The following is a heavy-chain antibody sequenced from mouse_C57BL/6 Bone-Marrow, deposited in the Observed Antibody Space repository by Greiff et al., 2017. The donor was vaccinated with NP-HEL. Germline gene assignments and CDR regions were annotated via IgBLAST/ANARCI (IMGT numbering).Heavy chain of an antibody. V-gene: IGHV5-16*01. J-gene: IGHJ2*01. CDR1: GFTFSDYY. CDR2: INYDGSST. D-gene: IGHD1-1*01. CDR3: ARDEYYGSFDY. Sequence: EVKLVESEGGLVQPGRSMKLSCTASGFTFSDYYMAWVRQVPEKGLEWVANINYDGSSTYYLDSLQSRFLISRDNAKNILYLQMSSLKSEDTATYDGARDEYYGSFDYWGQGTTLTVSA.